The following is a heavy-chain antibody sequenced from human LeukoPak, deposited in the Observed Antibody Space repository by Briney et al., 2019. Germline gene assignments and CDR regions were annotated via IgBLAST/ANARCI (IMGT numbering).Heavy chain of an antibody. D-gene: IGHD6-25*01. Sequence: SETLSLTCAVYGGSFSGYYWSWIRQPPGNGLEWIGEINHSGSTNYNPSLKSRVTISVDTSKNQFSLKLSSVTAADTAVYYCARRAARQIDYWGQGTLVTVSS. J-gene: IGHJ4*02. CDR3: ARRAARQIDY. CDR2: INHSGST. CDR1: GGSFSGYY. V-gene: IGHV4-34*01.